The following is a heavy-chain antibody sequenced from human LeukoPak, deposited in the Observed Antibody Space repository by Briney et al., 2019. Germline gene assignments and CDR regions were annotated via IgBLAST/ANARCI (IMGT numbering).Heavy chain of an antibody. D-gene: IGHD3-22*01. V-gene: IGHV4-39*01. CDR3: ARHLFGSGYYPDY. CDR2: IYYSGST. J-gene: IGHJ4*02. Sequence: SETLSLTCTVSGGSISSSSYYWGWIRQPPGKGLEWIGSIYYSGSTYYNPSLRTRVTISVDTSKKQFSLKLSSVTAADTAVYYCARHLFGSGYYPDYWGQGTLVTVSS. CDR1: GGSISSSSYY.